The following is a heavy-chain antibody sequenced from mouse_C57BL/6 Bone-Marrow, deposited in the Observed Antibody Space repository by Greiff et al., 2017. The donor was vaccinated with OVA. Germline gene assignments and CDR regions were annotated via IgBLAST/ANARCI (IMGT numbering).Heavy chain of an antibody. CDR2: ISSGGSYT. Sequence: EVKLMESGGDLVKPGGSLKLSCAASGFTLSSYGMSWVRQTPDKRLEWVATISSGGSYTYYPDSVKGRFTISRDNAKNTLYLQMSSLKSEDTAMYYCARQRSSHWYFDVWGTGTTVTVSS. CDR3: ARQRSSHWYFDV. D-gene: IGHD1-1*01. V-gene: IGHV5-6*01. CDR1: GFTLSSYG. J-gene: IGHJ1*03.